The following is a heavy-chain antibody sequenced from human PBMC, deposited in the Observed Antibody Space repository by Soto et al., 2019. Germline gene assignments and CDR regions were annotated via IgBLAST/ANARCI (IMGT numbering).Heavy chain of an antibody. V-gene: IGHV1-18*01. D-gene: IGHD2-8*01. J-gene: IGHJ6*02. Sequence: QGQLVQSGPEVKKPGASVKVSCKTSGYTFSRYGISWVRQAPGQGLEWMGWISDYNGDTNYAQKVQGRVTMTIDTSTYTAYMELRSLTSDDTAIYYCAKNGQPPYYYYGMDVWGQGTTVTVS. CDR2: ISDYNGDT. CDR3: AKNGQPPYYYYGMDV. CDR1: GYTFSRYG.